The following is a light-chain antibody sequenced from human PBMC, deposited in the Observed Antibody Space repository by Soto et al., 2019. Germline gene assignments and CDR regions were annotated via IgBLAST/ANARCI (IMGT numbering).Light chain of an antibody. V-gene: IGLV1-40*01. J-gene: IGLJ2*01. CDR1: SSNIGAGYD. CDR3: PSYDSSLSGSVV. Sequence: QSVLTQPPSVSGAPGQRVTISCTGSSSNIGAGYDVHWYQQLPGTAPKLLIYGNSNRPSGVPDRFSGSKSGTSASLPITCLQVEIEVDSYCPSYDSSLSGSVVFGGGTKLTVL. CDR2: GNS.